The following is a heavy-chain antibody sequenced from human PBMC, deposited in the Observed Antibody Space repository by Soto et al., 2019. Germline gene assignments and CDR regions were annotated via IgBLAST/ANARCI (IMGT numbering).Heavy chain of an antibody. CDR3: ATMGTPATGLYFFDY. J-gene: IGHJ4*02. CDR2: ISYSEST. D-gene: IGHD2-15*01. Sequence: QVQLQESGPGLVKPSQTLSLTCTVSGGSISSGNYYWSWIRQPPGKGLEWIGFISYSESTYYSTALKSRVTTSVDTSKSQFSLNLRSVTAADTAVYYCATMGTPATGLYFFDYWGQGSLVTVSS. V-gene: IGHV4-30-4*01. CDR1: GGSISSGNYY.